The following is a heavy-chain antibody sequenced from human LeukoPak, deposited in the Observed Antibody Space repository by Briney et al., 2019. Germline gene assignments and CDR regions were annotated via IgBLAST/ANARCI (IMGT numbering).Heavy chain of an antibody. Sequence: ASVTVSCKASGYSFTSYYIHWVRQAPGQGLEWMGVINPGGGSTTYAQKFQDRVSMTRDTSTSTVHMDLTSLRSDDTAVYYCSRESSSGWKQYDYWGQGTLVTVSS. CDR3: SRESSSGWKQYDY. D-gene: IGHD6-19*01. CDR1: GYSFTSYY. J-gene: IGHJ4*02. V-gene: IGHV1-46*01. CDR2: INPGGGST.